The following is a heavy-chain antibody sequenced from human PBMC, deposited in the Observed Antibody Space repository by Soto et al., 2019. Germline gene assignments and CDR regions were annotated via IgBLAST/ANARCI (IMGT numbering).Heavy chain of an antibody. J-gene: IGHJ4*02. D-gene: IGHD5-12*01. CDR2: IKQDGSEK. Sequence: GGSLRLSCAASGFTFSSYWMSWVRQAPGKGLEWVANIKQDGSEKYYVDSVKGRFTISRDNAKNSLYLQMNSLRAEDTAVYYCARDLATSPGPSGYASDYNNIDYWGQGTLVTVSS. CDR1: GFTFSSYW. CDR3: ARDLATSPGPSGYASDYNNIDY. V-gene: IGHV3-7*01.